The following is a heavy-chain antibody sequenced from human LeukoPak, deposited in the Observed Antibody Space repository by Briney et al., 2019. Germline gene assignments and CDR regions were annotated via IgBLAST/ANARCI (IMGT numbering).Heavy chain of an antibody. V-gene: IGHV3-11*01. J-gene: IGHJ4*02. CDR1: GFSFSDHH. CDR2: ISRDGNII. Sequence: GGSLRLSCAASGFSFSDHHMSWVRQVPGKGLEWLAYISRDGNIIVYADSVKGRFTITRDNAKQSVYLEMKSLRPEDTAVYYCARYVLLMDYWGQGTLVTVSS. CDR3: ARYVLLMDY. D-gene: IGHD3-16*01.